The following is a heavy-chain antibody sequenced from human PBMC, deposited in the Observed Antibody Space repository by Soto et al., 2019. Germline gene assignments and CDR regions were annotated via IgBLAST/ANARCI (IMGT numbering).Heavy chain of an antibody. CDR2: IFYSGST. CDR3: ASMIGDPVLSFDS. V-gene: IGHV4-59*01. Sequence: QVQLQESGPGLVKPSETLSLTCTVSGGSISSYYWSWIRQPPGKGLEWIGFIFYSGSTRYNPSLKSRVTISIATSEYQFSLKLNSVTAADTAVYYCASMIGDPVLSFDSWGQGTLVAVSS. D-gene: IGHD3-10*02. J-gene: IGHJ5*01. CDR1: GGSISSYY.